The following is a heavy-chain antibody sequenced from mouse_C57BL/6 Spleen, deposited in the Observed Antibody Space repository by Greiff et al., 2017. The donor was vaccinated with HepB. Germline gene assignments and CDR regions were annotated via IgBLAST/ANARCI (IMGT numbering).Heavy chain of an antibody. D-gene: IGHD2-4*01. J-gene: IGHJ4*01. Sequence: VQLQQSGPELVKPGASVKISCKASGYTFTDYYMNWVKQSHGKSLEWIGDINPNNGGTSYNQKFKGKATLTVDKSSSTAYMELRSLTSEDSAVYYCASDYPGWGQGTSVTVSS. CDR1: GYTFTDYY. CDR3: ASDYPG. V-gene: IGHV1-26*01. CDR2: INPNNGGT.